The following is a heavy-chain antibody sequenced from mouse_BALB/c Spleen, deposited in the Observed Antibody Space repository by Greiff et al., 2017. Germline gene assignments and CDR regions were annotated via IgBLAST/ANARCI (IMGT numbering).Heavy chain of an antibody. V-gene: IGHV5-6-5*01. CDR1: GFTFSSYA. CDR2: ISSGGST. Sequence: EVMLVESGGDLVKPGGSLKLSCAASGFTFSSYAMSWVRQTPEKRLEWVASISSGGSTYYPDSVKGRFTISRDNARNILYLQMSSLRSEDTAMYYCARLYYGNYVDYFDYWGQGTTLTVSS. CDR3: ARLYYGNYVDYFDY. D-gene: IGHD2-1*01. J-gene: IGHJ2*01.